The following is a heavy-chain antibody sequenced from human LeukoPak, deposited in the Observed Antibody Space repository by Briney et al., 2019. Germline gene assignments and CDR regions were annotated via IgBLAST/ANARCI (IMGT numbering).Heavy chain of an antibody. Sequence: ASVKVSCKASGYTFTSYGISWVRQAPGQGLEWMGWISAYNGNTNYAQKLQGRVTMTTDTSTSTAYMELRSLRSDDTAVYYCTRVLAVAGIYNYYGMDVWDQGTTVTVSS. CDR1: GYTFTSYG. J-gene: IGHJ6*02. CDR2: ISAYNGNT. CDR3: TRVLAVAGIYNYYGMDV. D-gene: IGHD6-19*01. V-gene: IGHV1-18*01.